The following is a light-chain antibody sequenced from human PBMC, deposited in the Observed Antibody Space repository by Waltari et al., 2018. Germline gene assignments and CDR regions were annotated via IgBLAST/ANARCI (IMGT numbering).Light chain of an antibody. CDR3: SSYAGSNNVV. CDR2: EAS. Sequence: QSALTQPPSASGSPGQSVTISCTGTSRYVGRYNHVSWYQQHPGKAPKLMIYEASKRPSGVPARLSGSKSGNTASLTVSGLQAEDEADYYCSSYAGSNNVVFGGGTKLTVL. V-gene: IGLV2-8*01. J-gene: IGLJ2*01. CDR1: SRYVGRYNH.